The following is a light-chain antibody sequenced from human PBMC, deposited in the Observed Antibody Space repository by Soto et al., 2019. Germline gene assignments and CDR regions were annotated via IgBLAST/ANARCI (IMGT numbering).Light chain of an antibody. CDR2: DVS. J-gene: IGLJ1*01. V-gene: IGLV2-14*01. CDR1: SSDVGGYNF. Sequence: QSVLTQPASVSGSPGQSITISCTGTSSDVGGYNFVSWYQQHPGKAPKLMIYDVSDRPSGVSNRFSGSKSGNTASLTISGLQAEDDADYYCSSYPSSFYVFGTGTKVTDL. CDR3: SSYPSSFYV.